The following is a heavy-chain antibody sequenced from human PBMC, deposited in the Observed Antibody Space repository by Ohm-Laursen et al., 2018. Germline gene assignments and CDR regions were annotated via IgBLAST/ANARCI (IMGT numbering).Heavy chain of an antibody. Sequence: SLRLSCAASGFTFRSYEMNWVRQAPGKGLEWVSYISSRGDTIYYADSVKGRFTISRDNAKNSLYLQMNSLRAEDTAVYYCAKSGVIAARIFDYWGQGTLVTVSS. D-gene: IGHD6-6*01. CDR1: GFTFRSYE. V-gene: IGHV3-48*03. CDR3: AKSGVIAARIFDY. J-gene: IGHJ4*02. CDR2: ISSRGDTI.